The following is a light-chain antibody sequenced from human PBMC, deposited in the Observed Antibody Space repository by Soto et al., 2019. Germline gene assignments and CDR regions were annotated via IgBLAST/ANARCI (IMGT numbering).Light chain of an antibody. CDR3: QHYDTYSPMWT. V-gene: IGKV1-5*03. Sequence: PSPLTASVGDRITITCRDTQSINWLAWYQQKPGKAPKLLIFEASRLESGVPSRFSGSGSGTEFTLTISSLQPDDFGTYYCQHYDTYSPMWTFGQGTKVDIK. CDR2: EAS. CDR1: QSINW. J-gene: IGKJ1*01.